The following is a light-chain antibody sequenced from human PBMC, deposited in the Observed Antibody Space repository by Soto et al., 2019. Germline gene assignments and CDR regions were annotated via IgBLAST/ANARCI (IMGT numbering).Light chain of an antibody. CDR3: QSYDSSLTLYV. J-gene: IGLJ1*01. CDR1: SSNIGAGYD. CDR2: GNS. Sequence: QSVLTQPLSVSGAPGQRVTIFCNGSSSNIGAGYDVHWYQQFPGTAPKLLIYGNSNRPSGVPDRFSGSKSGTSVSLAITGLQAEDEADYYCQSYDSSLTLYVFGTGTKVTVL. V-gene: IGLV1-40*01.